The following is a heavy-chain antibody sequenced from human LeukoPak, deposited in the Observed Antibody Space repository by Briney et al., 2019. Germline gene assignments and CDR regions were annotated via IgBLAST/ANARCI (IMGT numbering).Heavy chain of an antibody. V-gene: IGHV1-8*01. D-gene: IGHD4-23*01. CDR3: ARSGYYGGNSDAFDI. CDR1: GYTFTSYD. J-gene: IGHJ3*02. CDR2: MNPNSGNT. Sequence: SVKVSCKASGYTFTSYDINWVRQATGQGLEWMGWMNPNSGNTGYAQKFQGRVTRTRNTSISTAYMELSRLRSDDTAVYYCARSGYYGGNSDAFDIWGQGTMVTVSS.